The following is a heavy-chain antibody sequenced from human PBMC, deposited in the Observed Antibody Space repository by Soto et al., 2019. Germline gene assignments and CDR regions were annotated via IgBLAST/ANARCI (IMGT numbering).Heavy chain of an antibody. J-gene: IGHJ6*02. CDR1: GYTFSDYF. CDR3: ARIKWGLDHYSGMAV. CDR2: INPKTAAT. D-gene: IGHD4-4*01. Sequence: QVQLVQSGAEVKRSGASVKVSCKASGYTFSDYFIQWLRQAPGQGLEWVAWINPKTAATNYAQKFQGWATVTRDTSFSTAYLELTRLRPDDTGIYYCARIKWGLDHYSGMAVWGQGNAVNVSS. V-gene: IGHV1-2*04.